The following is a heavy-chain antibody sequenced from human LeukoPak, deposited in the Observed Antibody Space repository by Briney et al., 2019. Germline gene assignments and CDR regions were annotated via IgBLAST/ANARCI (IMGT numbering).Heavy chain of an antibody. D-gene: IGHD1-26*01. CDR2: INPNSGGT. CDR1: IDTFTGYY. J-gene: IGHJ4*02. CDR3: ARGGPLAGPTTRVYDY. Sequence: ASVKVSCKASIDTFTGYYMHWVRQAPGQGLEWMGWINPNSGGTNYAQKFQGRVTMTRDTSISTAYMELSGLRSDDTAVYFCARGGPLAGPTTRVYDYWGQGTLVTVSS. V-gene: IGHV1-2*02.